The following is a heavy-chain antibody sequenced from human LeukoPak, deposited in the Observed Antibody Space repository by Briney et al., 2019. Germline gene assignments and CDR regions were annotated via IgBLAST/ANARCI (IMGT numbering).Heavy chain of an antibody. D-gene: IGHD2-15*01. CDR1: GYTFTGYY. V-gene: IGHV1-2*02. Sequence: ASVKVSCKASGYTFTGYYMHWVRQAAGQGLEWMGWINPNSGGTNYAQKFQGRVTMTRDTSISTAYMELSRLRSDDTAVYYCARAGRYCSGGSCFNDWFDPWGQGTLVTVSS. CDR3: ARAGRYCSGGSCFNDWFDP. CDR2: INPNSGGT. J-gene: IGHJ5*02.